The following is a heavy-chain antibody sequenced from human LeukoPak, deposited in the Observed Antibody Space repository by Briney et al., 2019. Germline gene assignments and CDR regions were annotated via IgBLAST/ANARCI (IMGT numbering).Heavy chain of an antibody. CDR1: GGSISSGGYY. Sequence: SETLSLTCTVSGGSISSGGYYWSWIRQHPGKGLEWIGYIYYSGSTYYNPSLKSRVTISVDTSKNQFSLKLSSVTAADTAVYYCARVRSADGDYFDYWGQGTLVTVSS. D-gene: IGHD4-17*01. CDR3: ARVRSADGDYFDY. CDR2: IYYSGST. J-gene: IGHJ4*02. V-gene: IGHV4-31*03.